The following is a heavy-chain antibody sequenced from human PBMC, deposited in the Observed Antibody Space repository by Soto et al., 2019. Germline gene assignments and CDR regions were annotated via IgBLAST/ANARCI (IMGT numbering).Heavy chain of an antibody. CDR2: ISTDNGNT. Sequence: ASVKVSCKASGYTFTSYGISWVRQAPGQGLEWMGWISTDNGNTNYAQHLRGRVSMTTDTSTSTAYMDLRSLRSDDTAVYYCARDQGITTFGVYSMYYYGMDVWGQGTTVTVSS. D-gene: IGHD3-3*01. V-gene: IGHV1-18*01. J-gene: IGHJ6*02. CDR3: ARDQGITTFGVYSMYYYGMDV. CDR1: GYTFTSYG.